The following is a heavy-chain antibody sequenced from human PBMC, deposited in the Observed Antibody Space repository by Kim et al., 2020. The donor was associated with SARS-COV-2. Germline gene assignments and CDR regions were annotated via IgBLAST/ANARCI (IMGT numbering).Heavy chain of an antibody. J-gene: IGHJ3*02. CDR2: T. V-gene: IGHV5-51*01. Sequence: TRYSPAFQGQVTISADKSISTAYLQWSSLKASDTAMYYCARPRGGVAFDIWGQGTMVTVSS. D-gene: IGHD3-10*01. CDR3: ARPRGGVAFDI.